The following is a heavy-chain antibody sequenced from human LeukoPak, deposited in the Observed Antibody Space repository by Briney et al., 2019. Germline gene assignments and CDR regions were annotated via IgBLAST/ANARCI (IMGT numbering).Heavy chain of an antibody. CDR3: ARSQSWRVATNDY. Sequence: ASVKVSCKASGGTFSSYAISWVRQAPGQGLEWMGWISAYNGNTNFAQKFQGRVTMTTDTSTSTAYMELRSLRSDDTAVYYCARSQSWRVATNDYWGQGTLVTVSS. CDR1: GGTFSSYA. CDR2: ISAYNGNT. J-gene: IGHJ4*02. V-gene: IGHV1-18*01. D-gene: IGHD5-12*01.